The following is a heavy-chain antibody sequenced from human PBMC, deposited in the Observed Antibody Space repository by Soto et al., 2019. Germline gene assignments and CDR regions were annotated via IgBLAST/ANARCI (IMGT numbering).Heavy chain of an antibody. V-gene: IGHV1-8*01. D-gene: IGHD3-10*01. CDR1: GYTFTSYD. Sequence: ASVKVSCKASGYTFTSYDINWVRQATGQGLEWMGWMNPNSGNTGYAQKFQGRVTMTRNTSISTAYMELSSLRSEDTAVYYCAREITMVRGVIIMFFDYWGQGTPVPVS. J-gene: IGHJ4*02. CDR3: AREITMVRGVIIMFFDY. CDR2: MNPNSGNT.